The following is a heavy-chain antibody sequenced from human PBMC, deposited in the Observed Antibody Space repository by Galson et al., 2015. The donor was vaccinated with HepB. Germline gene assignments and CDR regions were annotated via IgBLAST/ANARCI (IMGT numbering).Heavy chain of an antibody. D-gene: IGHD3-10*01. CDR2: IIPILGIA. Sequence: SVKVSCKASGGTFSSYTISWVRQAPGQGLEWMGRIIPILGIANYAQKFQGRVTITADKSTSTAYMELSSLRSEDTAVYYCARGGGGSGIGLGYYYGMDVWGQGTTVTVSS. J-gene: IGHJ6*02. CDR1: GGTFSSYT. CDR3: ARGGGGSGIGLGYYYGMDV. V-gene: IGHV1-69*02.